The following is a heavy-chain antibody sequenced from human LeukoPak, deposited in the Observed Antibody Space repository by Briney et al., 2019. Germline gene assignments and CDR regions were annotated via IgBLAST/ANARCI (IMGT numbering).Heavy chain of an antibody. CDR3: AREEWQRIGGAFDI. J-gene: IGHJ3*02. CDR2: IYYSGST. Sequence: SESLSLTCTVSGGSISNFDWSWIRQPPGKGLEWIGYIYYSGSTNYNPSLKSRVTISVDTSKNQFSLKLSSVTAADTAVYYCAREEWQRIGGAFDIWGQGTMVTVSS. V-gene: IGHV4-59*01. CDR1: GGSISNFD. D-gene: IGHD5-12*01.